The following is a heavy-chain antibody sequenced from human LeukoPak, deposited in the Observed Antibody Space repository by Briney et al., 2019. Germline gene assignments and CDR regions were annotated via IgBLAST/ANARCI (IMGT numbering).Heavy chain of an antibody. CDR1: GGTFSSYA. V-gene: IGHV1-69*13. J-gene: IGHJ6*02. D-gene: IGHD6-19*01. CDR3: ARVGGWLYYYGMDV. CDR2: INPIFGTA. Sequence: SVKVSCKASGGTFSSYAISWVRQAPGQGLEWMGGINPIFGTANYAQKFQGRVTITADESTSTAYMELSSLRSEDTAVYYCARVGGWLYYYGMDVWGQGTTVTVSS.